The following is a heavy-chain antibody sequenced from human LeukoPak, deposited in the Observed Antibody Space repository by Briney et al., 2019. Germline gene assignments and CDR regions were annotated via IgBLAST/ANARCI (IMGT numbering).Heavy chain of an antibody. J-gene: IGHJ4*02. V-gene: IGHV4-39*07. Sequence: SETLSLTCTVSGGSITSSSYSWGWIRQPPGKGLEWIASMSYSGSTYYNPSLKSRVTISVDTSRNQFSLKLSSVTAADTAVYYCARDIAVAGTDYWGQGTLVTVSS. CDR1: GGSITSSSYS. CDR2: MSYSGST. D-gene: IGHD6-19*01. CDR3: ARDIAVAGTDY.